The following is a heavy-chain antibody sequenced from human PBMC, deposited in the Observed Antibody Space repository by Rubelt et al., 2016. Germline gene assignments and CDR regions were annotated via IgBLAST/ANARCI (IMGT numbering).Heavy chain of an antibody. CDR1: GYTFTSYG. D-gene: IGHD5-12*01. CDR3: ARGRRSGYQDY. Sequence: QVQLVQSGAEVKKPGASVKVSCKASGYTFTSYGISWVRQAPGQGLEWMGWISAYNGNSNYEHELKGRVTMTTDTSTSTAYMERRSLRSDDTAVYYCARGRRSGYQDYWGQGTLVTVSS. V-gene: IGHV1-18*01. CDR2: ISAYNGNS. J-gene: IGHJ4*02.